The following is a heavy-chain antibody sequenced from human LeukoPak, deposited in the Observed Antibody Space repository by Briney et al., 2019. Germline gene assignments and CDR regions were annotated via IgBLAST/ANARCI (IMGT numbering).Heavy chain of an antibody. D-gene: IGHD3-10*01. V-gene: IGHV1-8*03. CDR3: ARGLFKRTSSWFGELWGAFDY. CDR1: GYTFTSYD. J-gene: IGHJ4*02. CDR2: MNPNSGNT. Sequence: ASVKVSCKASGYTFTSYDINWVRQATGQGLEWMGWMNPNSGNTGYAQKFQGRVTITRNTSISTAYMELSSLRSEDTAVYYCARGLFKRTSSWFGELWGAFDYWGQGTLVTVSS.